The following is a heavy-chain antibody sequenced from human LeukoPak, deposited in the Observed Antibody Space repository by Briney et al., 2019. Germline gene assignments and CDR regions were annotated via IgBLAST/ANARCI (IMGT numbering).Heavy chain of an antibody. V-gene: IGHV4-34*01. J-gene: IGHJ3*02. CDR2: INHSGST. D-gene: IGHD3-9*01. CDR1: GGSFSGYY. Sequence: SETLSLTCAVYGGSFSGYYWSWTRQPPGKGLEWIGEINHSGSTNYIPSLKSRVTISVDTSKNQFSLKLSSVTAADTAVYYCASFDTVTHDAFDIWGQGTMVTVSS. CDR3: ASFDTVTHDAFDI.